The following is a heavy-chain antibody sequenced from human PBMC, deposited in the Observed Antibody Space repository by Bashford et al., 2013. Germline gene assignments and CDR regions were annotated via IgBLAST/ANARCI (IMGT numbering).Heavy chain of an antibody. CDR3: AITYYHPGLRPSDGFDI. D-gene: IGHD3-10*01. J-gene: IGHJ3*02. V-gene: IGHV5-51*01. CDR2: IYPRDSKT. CDR1: GYTFDTFW. Sequence: GESLKISCQVSGYTFDTFWIGWVRQMPGKGLEWMGIIYPRDSKTTYSPSFQGQVTISVDKSINTAYLQWSSLKASDTALYYCAITYYHPGLRPSDGFDIWGQGTRVTVSS.